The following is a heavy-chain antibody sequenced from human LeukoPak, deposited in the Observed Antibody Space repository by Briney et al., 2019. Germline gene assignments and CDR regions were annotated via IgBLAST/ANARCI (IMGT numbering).Heavy chain of an antibody. D-gene: IGHD3-3*01. J-gene: IGHJ4*02. V-gene: IGHV6-1*01. Sequence: SQTLSLTCAISGDTVSSNSAAWNWIRQSPSRGLEWLGRTYYRSKWYNDYATSVKGRITINPDTSKNQLSLQLNSVTPEDTAVYYCASGIWSGYYMSGTDYWGQGTLVTVSS. CDR3: ASGIWSGYYMSGTDY. CDR1: GDTVSSNSAA. CDR2: TYYRSKWYN.